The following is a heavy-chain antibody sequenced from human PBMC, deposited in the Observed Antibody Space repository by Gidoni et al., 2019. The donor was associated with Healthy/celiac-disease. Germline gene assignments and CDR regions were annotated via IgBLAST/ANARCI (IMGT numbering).Heavy chain of an antibody. CDR3: ARDRYYDSSGTTPETRDAFDI. D-gene: IGHD3-22*01. Sequence: QVQLQESGPGLVKPSGTLSRTCAVSVGPIRSSNWWSWVRQPPGKGLEWIGEIYHSGSTNYNPSLKSRVTISVDKSKNQFSLKLSSVTAADTAVYYCARDRYYDSSGTTPETRDAFDIWGQGTMVTVSS. J-gene: IGHJ3*02. CDR2: IYHSGST. CDR1: VGPIRSSNW. V-gene: IGHV4-4*02.